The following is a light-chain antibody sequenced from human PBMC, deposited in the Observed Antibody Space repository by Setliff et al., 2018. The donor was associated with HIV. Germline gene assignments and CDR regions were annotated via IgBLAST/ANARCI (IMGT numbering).Light chain of an antibody. CDR1: SSDVGAYNF. CDR2: DVY. CDR3: SSYAGSYTDG. V-gene: IGLV2-11*01. J-gene: IGLJ1*01. Sequence: QSALTQPRSVSGSPGQSVTFSCTGSSSDVGAYNFVSWYQQHPGKAPKLIIYDVYKRPSGVPDRFSGSKFGDTASLTVSGLQADDEADYFCSSYAGSYTDGVGTGTKV.